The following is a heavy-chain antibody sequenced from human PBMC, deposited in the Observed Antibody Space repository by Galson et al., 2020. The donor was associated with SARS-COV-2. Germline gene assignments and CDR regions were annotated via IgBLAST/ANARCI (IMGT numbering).Heavy chain of an antibody. CDR1: GFTLSDYY. V-gene: IGHV3-11*04. J-gene: IGHJ6*02. CDR3: AGGSGFDFWSAYYYYGMDV. D-gene: IGHD3-3*01. Sequence: NSGGSLRLSCAASGFTLSDYYMSWIRQAPGKGLEWVSYISSSGSTIYYADSVKGRFTISRDNAKNSLYLQMNSLRAEDTAVYYCAGGSGFDFWSAYYYYGMDVWGQGTTVTVSS. CDR2: ISSSGSTI.